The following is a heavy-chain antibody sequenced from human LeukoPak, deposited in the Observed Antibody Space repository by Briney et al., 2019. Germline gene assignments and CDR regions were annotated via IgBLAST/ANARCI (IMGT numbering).Heavy chain of an antibody. D-gene: IGHD2-15*01. Sequence: ASVKVSCKASGYTFTSYAMHWVRQAPGQRLEWMGWINADNGNTKYSQKFQGRVTITRDTSASTAYMELSSLRSEDTAVYYCARVVGCSGGSSLTPFDYWGQGTLVTVSS. J-gene: IGHJ4*02. CDR3: ARVVGCSGGSSLTPFDY. CDR2: INADNGNT. CDR1: GYTFTSYA. V-gene: IGHV1-3*01.